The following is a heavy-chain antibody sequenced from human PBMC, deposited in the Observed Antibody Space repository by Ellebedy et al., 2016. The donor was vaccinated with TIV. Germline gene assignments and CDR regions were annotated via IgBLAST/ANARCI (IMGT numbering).Heavy chain of an antibody. CDR1: GFTFDDFA. J-gene: IGHJ4*02. Sequence: PGGSLRLSCAASGFTFDDFAMHWVRHAPAKGQEWVSGRRWNSGSIQYADSVKGRFTISRDNAKNSLYLQMSSLRAEDTALYYCTKELTISGVAYFAYWGQGTLVTVSS. D-gene: IGHD3-3*01. CDR2: RRWNSGSI. V-gene: IGHV3-9*01. CDR3: TKELTISGVAYFAY.